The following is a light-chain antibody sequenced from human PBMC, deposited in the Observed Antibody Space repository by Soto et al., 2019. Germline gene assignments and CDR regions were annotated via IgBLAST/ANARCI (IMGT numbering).Light chain of an antibody. J-gene: IGLJ1*01. CDR1: NIGSKS. V-gene: IGLV3-21*04. Sequence: SYELTQPPSVSVAPGKTARISCGENNIGSKSVHWYQQKPGQAPVLVIYDDGDRPSGIPERFSGSNSGNTATLTISRVEAGDEADSYCQVWDSSSDHPGLFGTGTKLTVL. CDR2: DDG. CDR3: QVWDSSSDHPGL.